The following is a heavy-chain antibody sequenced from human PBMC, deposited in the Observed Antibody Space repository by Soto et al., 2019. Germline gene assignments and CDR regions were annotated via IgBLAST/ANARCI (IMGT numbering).Heavy chain of an antibody. Sequence: QLQLQESGPGLVKPSETLSLTCTVSGGSISVTNYYWGWIRQPPGKGLEWIGTIFYNGNIYYNPSRKSRATISADTSKNQFSMKVTSVTAADTAAYDCARQDTAGWFNPWGQGTLVTVSS. CDR2: IFYNGNI. V-gene: IGHV4-39*01. CDR3: ARQDTAGWFNP. CDR1: GGSISVTNYY. D-gene: IGHD5-18*01. J-gene: IGHJ5*02.